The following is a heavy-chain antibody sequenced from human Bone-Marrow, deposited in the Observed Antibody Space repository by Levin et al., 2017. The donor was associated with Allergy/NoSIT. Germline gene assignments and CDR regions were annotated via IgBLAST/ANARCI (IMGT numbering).Heavy chain of an antibody. CDR1: GITFNNYT. J-gene: IGHJ6*02. CDR2: ISSKSTYI. Sequence: GESLKISCAASGITFNNYTLTWVRQAPGKGLEWVSSISSKSTYIHYADLVKGRFTISRDNAKKSLYLQMNSLRAEDTAIYYCASRITAPGGLDVWGQGTTVTVSS. CDR3: ASRITAPGGLDV. D-gene: IGHD3-3*01. V-gene: IGHV3-21*01.